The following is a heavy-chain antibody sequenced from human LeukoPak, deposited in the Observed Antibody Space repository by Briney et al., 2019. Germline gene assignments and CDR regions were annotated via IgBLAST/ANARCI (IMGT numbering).Heavy chain of an antibody. CDR2: MNPNSGNT. Sequence: ASVKVSCKASGYTYTSYDINWVRQATGQGLEWMGWMNPNSGNTGYVQKFQGRVTMTRNTSISTAYLELSSLRSEDTAVYYCGRGRGNGRPENYFDYWGQGTLVTVSS. V-gene: IGHV1-8*01. CDR1: GYTYTSYD. CDR3: GRGRGNGRPENYFDY. J-gene: IGHJ4*02. D-gene: IGHD2-8*01.